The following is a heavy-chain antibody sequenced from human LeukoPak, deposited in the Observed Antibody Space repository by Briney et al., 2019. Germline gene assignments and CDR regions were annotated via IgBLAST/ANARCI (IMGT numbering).Heavy chain of an antibody. CDR1: NGSFSNFY. CDR2: IYYSGST. CDR3: ARLGYSSGLTFDY. V-gene: IGHV4-59*01. J-gene: IGHJ4*02. Sequence: PSETLSLTCAVYNGSFSNFYWSWIRQPPGKGLEWIGYIYYSGSTNYIPSLKSRVTISVDTSKNQFSLKLSSVTAADTAVYYCARLGYSSGLTFDYWGQGTLVTVSS. D-gene: IGHD6-19*01.